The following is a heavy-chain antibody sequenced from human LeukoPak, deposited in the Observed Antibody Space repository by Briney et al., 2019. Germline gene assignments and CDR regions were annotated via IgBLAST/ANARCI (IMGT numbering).Heavy chain of an antibody. D-gene: IGHD2-15*01. J-gene: IGHJ6*03. CDR3: ARAVSGGSSFFYMDV. CDR2: ISVYNDNT. Sequence: ASVKVSCKASGYTFTGYFIHWVRQAPGQGLEWMGWISVYNDNTKYSQNLQGRATLTTDKSTNTAYMELRSLRSDDTAIYYCARAVSGGSSFFYMDVWGKGTTVTISS. V-gene: IGHV1-18*04. CDR1: GYTFTGYF.